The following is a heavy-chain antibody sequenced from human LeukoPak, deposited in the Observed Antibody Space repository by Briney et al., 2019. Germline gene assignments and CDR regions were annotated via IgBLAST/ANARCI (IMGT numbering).Heavy chain of an antibody. D-gene: IGHD3-9*01. V-gene: IGHV4-61*10. CDR1: GGSISSGSYY. CDR2: INHSGST. Sequence: SETLSLTCTVSGGSISSGSYYWSWIRQPAGKGLEWIGEINHSGSTNYNPSLKSRVTISVDTSKNQFSLKLSSVTAADTAVYYCASSRYFDWLLDYWGQGTLVTVSS. J-gene: IGHJ4*02. CDR3: ASSRYFDWLLDY.